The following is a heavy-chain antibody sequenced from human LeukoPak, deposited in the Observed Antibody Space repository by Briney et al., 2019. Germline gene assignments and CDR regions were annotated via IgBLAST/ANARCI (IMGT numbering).Heavy chain of an antibody. J-gene: IGHJ4*02. V-gene: IGHV3-30*04. D-gene: IGHD6-13*01. CDR2: ISDDGNNI. Sequence: GGSLRLSCAASGFTFSTYILHWVRQAPGKGLEWVALISDDGNNIYYADSVKGRFTTSRDNSKNTVYLQMSSLRPEDTAVYYCARDGLSSWYLGDLDYWGQGTLVTVSS. CDR1: GFTFSTYI. CDR3: ARDGLSSWYLGDLDY.